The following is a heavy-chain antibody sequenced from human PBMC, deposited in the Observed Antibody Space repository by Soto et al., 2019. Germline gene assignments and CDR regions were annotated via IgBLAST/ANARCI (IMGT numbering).Heavy chain of an antibody. CDR2: ITSSDYI. V-gene: IGHV3-21*01. CDR3: ARETEYSNGWTNWFAP. D-gene: IGHD6-6*01. J-gene: IGHJ5*02. Sequence: EVQLVESGGGLVKPGGSLRLSCAASGFTFSTYTMNWVRQAPGKGLEWVSSITSSDYISYADSVKGRLTISRDNDKNSLFLQMNSLRADDTAVYYCARETEYSNGWTNWFAPWGQGTLVTVSS. CDR1: GFTFSTYT.